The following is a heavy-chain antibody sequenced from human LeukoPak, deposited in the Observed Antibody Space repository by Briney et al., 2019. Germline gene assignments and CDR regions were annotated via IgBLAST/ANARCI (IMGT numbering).Heavy chain of an antibody. CDR2: IYHSGST. CDR3: ARDLWITMVRGVHLGYYMDV. CDR1: GYSISSGYY. Sequence: PSETLSLTCTVSGYSISSGYYWGWIRQPPGKGLEWIGSIYHSGSTYYNPSLKSRVTISVDTSKNQFSLKLSSVTAADTAVYYCARDLWITMVRGVHLGYYMDVWGKGTTVTVSS. D-gene: IGHD3-10*01. J-gene: IGHJ6*03. V-gene: IGHV4-38-2*02.